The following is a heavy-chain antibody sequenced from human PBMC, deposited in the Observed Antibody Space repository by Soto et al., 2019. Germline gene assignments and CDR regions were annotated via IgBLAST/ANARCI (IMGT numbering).Heavy chain of an antibody. D-gene: IGHD3-9*01. CDR2: TGTSRKYT. CDR3: VRDRDWAFDI. J-gene: IGHJ3*02. Sequence: PGGSLRLSCGASGFTFSSYAMSWVRQAPGKGLEWVSYTGTSRKYTFYADSVRGRFTISRDEARNSVYLQLNSLRDEDTAVYYCVRDRDWAFDIWGQGTMVTVSS. V-gene: IGHV3-21*05. CDR1: GFTFSSYA.